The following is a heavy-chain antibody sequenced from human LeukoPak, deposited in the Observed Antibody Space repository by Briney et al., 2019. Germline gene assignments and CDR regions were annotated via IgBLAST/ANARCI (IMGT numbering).Heavy chain of an antibody. J-gene: IGHJ4*02. V-gene: IGHV4-61*01. D-gene: IGHD2-15*01. CDR3: AIEVFSELGILSQYYFDY. CDR1: GGSVSSGSYY. Sequence: SETLSLTCTVSGGSVSSGSYYWSWIRQPPGKGLEWIGYIYYSGSTNYNPSLKSRVTISVDTSKNQFSLKLSSVTAADTAVYYCAIEVFSELGILSQYYFDYWGQGTLVTVSS. CDR2: IYYSGST.